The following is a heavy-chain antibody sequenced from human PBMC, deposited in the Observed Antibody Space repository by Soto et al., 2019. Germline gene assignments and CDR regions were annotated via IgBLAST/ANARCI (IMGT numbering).Heavy chain of an antibody. D-gene: IGHD2-15*01. Sequence: EVQLLDSGGGLVQPGGSLRLSCAASGFTFSTYAMSWVRQAPGKGLEWVSTISGSGDSSYYATSVKGRFTISRDNSRNTLDLQMNSLRVEDTAVYYCAKGGEGSCSQTSCLYFSDSWGQATLVTVSS. CDR2: ISGSGDSS. J-gene: IGHJ4*02. V-gene: IGHV3-23*01. CDR1: GFTFSTYA. CDR3: AKGGEGSCSQTSCLYFSDS.